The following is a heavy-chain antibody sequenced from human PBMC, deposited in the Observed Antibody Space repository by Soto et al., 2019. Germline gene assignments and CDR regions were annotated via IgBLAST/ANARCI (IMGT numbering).Heavy chain of an antibody. J-gene: IGHJ4*02. CDR1: GFSFSDYF. CDR2: VSGSGAAI. Sequence: ESGGGLVKPGGSLRLSCAASGFSFSDYFMSWIRQAPGKGLEWVSYVSGSGAAIYYADSVKGRFTMSRDNTRNSLFLQMGSLRADDTAVYYCARVGRGGHDPYYFDYWGRGTLVTVSS. D-gene: IGHD5-12*01. CDR3: ARVGRGGHDPYYFDY. V-gene: IGHV3-11*01.